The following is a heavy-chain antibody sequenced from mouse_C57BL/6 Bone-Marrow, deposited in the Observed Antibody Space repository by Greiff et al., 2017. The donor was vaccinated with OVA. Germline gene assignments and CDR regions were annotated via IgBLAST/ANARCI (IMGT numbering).Heavy chain of an antibody. D-gene: IGHD3-2*02. J-gene: IGHJ1*03. Sequence: QVHVKQPGAELVMPGASVKLSCKASGYTFTSYWMHWVKQRPGQGLEWIGEIDPSDSYTNYNQKFKGKSTLTVDKSSSTAYMQLSSLTSEDSAVYYCARTPTAQATLYWYFDVWGTGTTVTVSS. CDR3: ARTPTAQATLYWYFDV. V-gene: IGHV1-69*01. CDR1: GYTFTSYW. CDR2: IDPSDSYT.